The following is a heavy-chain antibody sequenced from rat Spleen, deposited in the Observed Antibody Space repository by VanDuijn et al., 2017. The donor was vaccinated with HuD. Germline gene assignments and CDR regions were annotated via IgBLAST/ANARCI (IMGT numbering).Heavy chain of an antibody. CDR1: GFTFSNYV. CDR3: ATDYSGEGIMDA. CDR2: ISYDGSST. J-gene: IGHJ4*01. V-gene: IGHV5-29*01. Sequence: EVQLVESGGGLVQPGRSLKLSCAASGFTFSNYVMAWVRQAPTKGLEWVATISYDGSSTYYRDSGKGRFTISRDYAKSTLYLQMESLRSEDTATYYCATDYSGEGIMDAWGKGVMVTVSS. D-gene: IGHD1-1*01.